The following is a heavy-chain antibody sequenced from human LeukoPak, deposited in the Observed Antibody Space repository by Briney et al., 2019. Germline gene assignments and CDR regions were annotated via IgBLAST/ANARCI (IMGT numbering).Heavy chain of an antibody. CDR2: VYYSGST. CDR1: GGSISSSSYC. D-gene: IGHD6-19*01. V-gene: IGHV4-39*01. J-gene: IGHJ5*02. CDR3: ARHHRRDSSGWGARWFDP. Sequence: NPSETLSLTCTVSGGSISSSSYCWGWIRQPPGMGLEWIASVYYSGSTYYNPSLKSRVTISVDTSKNQFSLKLTSVTAADTAVYYCARHHRRDSSGWGARWFDPWGQGTLVTVSS.